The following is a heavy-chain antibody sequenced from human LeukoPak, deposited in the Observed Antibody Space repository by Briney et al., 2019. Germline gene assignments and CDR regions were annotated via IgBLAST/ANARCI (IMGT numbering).Heavy chain of an antibody. CDR3: ARELGDGDDYFDY. CDR1: GGSISSYY. CDR2: IYYSGST. Sequence: PSETLSLTCTVSGGSISSYYWSWIRQPPGKGLEWIGYIYYSGSTNYNPSLKSRVTISVDTSKNQFSLKLSSVTAADTAVYYCARELGDGDDYFDYWGQGTLVTVSS. D-gene: IGHD3-10*01. V-gene: IGHV4-59*01. J-gene: IGHJ4*02.